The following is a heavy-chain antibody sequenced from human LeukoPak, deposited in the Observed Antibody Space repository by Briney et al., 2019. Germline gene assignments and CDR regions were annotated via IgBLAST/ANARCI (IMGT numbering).Heavy chain of an antibody. CDR2: INHSGST. D-gene: IGHD6-13*01. CDR1: GGSFSGYY. V-gene: IGHV4-34*01. J-gene: IGHJ5*02. CDR3: ARGVAAAGIWFDP. Sequence: PSETLSLTCAVYGGSFSGYYWSWIRQPPGQGLEWIGEINHSGSTNYNPSLKSRVTISVDTSKNQFSLKLSSVTAADTAVYYCARGVAAAGIWFDPWGQGTLVTVSS.